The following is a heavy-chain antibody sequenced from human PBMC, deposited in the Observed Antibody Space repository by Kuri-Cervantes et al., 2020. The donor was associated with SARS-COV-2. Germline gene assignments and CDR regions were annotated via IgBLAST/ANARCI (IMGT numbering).Heavy chain of an antibody. CDR3: ARHYDFWSGTHAFDI. Sequence: SETLSLTCAFYGESFSGYYWGWIRQPPGKGLEWIGSIYYSGSTYYNPSLKSRVTISVDTSKNQFSLKLSSVTAADTAVYYCARHYDFWSGTHAFDIWGQGTMVTVSS. V-gene: IGHV4-39*01. J-gene: IGHJ3*02. D-gene: IGHD3-3*01. CDR1: GESFSGYY. CDR2: IYYSGST.